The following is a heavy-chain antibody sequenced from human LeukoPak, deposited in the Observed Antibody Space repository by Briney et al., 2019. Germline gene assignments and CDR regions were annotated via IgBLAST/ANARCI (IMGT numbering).Heavy chain of an antibody. V-gene: IGHV3-33*01. CDR3: ARVLVTMVRGVIRNYYYGMDV. Sequence: PGGSLRLSCAASGFTFSSYGMHWVRQAPGKGLEWVAVIWYDGSNKYYADSVKGRFTISRDNSKNTLYLQMNSLRAEDTAVYYCARVLVTMVRGVIRNYYYGMDVWGQGTTVTVSS. D-gene: IGHD3-10*01. J-gene: IGHJ6*02. CDR2: IWYDGSNK. CDR1: GFTFSSYG.